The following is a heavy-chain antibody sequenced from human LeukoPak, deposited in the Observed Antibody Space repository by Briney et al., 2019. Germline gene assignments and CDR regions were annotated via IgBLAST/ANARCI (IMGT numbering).Heavy chain of an antibody. D-gene: IGHD3-22*01. CDR3: AREGSDYYDSSGYQ. CDR1: GGSISSYY. Sequence: SETLSLTCTVSGGSISSYYWSWIRQPPGKGLEWIGYIYYSGSTNYNPSLKSRVTISVDTSKNQFSLKLSSVTAADTAVYYCAREGSDYYDSSGYQWGQGTLVTVSS. V-gene: IGHV4-59*12. J-gene: IGHJ4*02. CDR2: IYYSGST.